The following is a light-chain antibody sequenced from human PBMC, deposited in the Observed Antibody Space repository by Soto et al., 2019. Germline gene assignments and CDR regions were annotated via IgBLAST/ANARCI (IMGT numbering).Light chain of an antibody. V-gene: IGKV3-20*01. J-gene: IGKJ4*01. Sequence: ENVLTQSPGTLSLSPGERATLSCRASQSISTSYVAWYQQKPGQAPRLLIYGASSRATGIPDRFSGSGSGTDFTFTISRLEPEDFAVYYCQQYGTSLQVTFGGGTKVEIK. CDR2: GAS. CDR3: QQYGTSLQVT. CDR1: QSISTSY.